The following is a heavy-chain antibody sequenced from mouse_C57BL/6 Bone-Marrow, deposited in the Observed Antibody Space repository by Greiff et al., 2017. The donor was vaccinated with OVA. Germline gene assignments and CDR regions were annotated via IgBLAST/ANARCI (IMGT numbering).Heavy chain of an antibody. J-gene: IGHJ4*01. Sequence: EVKLMESGPGLVKPSQSLSLTCSVTGYSITSGYYWNWIRQFPGNKLEWMGYISYDGSNNYNPSLKNRISITRDTSKNQFFLKLNAVTTEDTATYYCARLYDYYAMDYWGQGTSVTVSS. CDR1: GYSITSGYY. CDR2: ISYDGSN. V-gene: IGHV3-6*01. D-gene: IGHD1-1*01. CDR3: ARLYDYYAMDY.